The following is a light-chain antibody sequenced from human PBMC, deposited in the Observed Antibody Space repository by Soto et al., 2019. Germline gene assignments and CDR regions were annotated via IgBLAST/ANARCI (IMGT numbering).Light chain of an antibody. Sequence: EIVLTQSPGTLSLSPGERATLSCRASQSVSNNYLAWYQQKPGQAPRLLMSGPSTRATGIPARFSGSGSGTEFTLTISSLQSEDFAVYYCQQRSNWPLITFGQGTRLEIK. CDR3: QQRSNWPLIT. V-gene: IGKV3-15*01. CDR2: GPS. CDR1: QSVSNN. J-gene: IGKJ5*01.